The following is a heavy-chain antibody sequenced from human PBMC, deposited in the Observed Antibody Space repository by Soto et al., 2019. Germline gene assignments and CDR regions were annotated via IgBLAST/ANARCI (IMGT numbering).Heavy chain of an antibody. CDR1: GGSISSYY. CDR2: IYYSGST. Sequence: SETLSLTCTVSGGSISSYYWSWIRQPPGKGLEWIGYIYYSGSTNYNPSLKSRVTISVDTSKNQFSLKLSSVTAADTAVYYCARRGYSYGYSAFDIWGQGTMVTVSS. CDR3: ARRGYSYGYSAFDI. V-gene: IGHV4-59*01. J-gene: IGHJ3*02. D-gene: IGHD5-18*01.